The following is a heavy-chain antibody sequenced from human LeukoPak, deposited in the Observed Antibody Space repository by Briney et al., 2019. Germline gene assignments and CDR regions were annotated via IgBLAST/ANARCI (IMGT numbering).Heavy chain of an antibody. CDR1: GGSISSYY. D-gene: IGHD6-19*01. J-gene: IGHJ4*02. Sequence: SETLSLTCTVSGGSISSYYWSWIRQSPGKALEWIGYIYYSGSTNYNPSLKSRVTISIDTSKNQFSLKLSSVTAADTAVYYCARVLYSSGYYGVFDYWGQGTLVTVSS. CDR2: IYYSGST. CDR3: ARVLYSSGYYGVFDY. V-gene: IGHV4-59*01.